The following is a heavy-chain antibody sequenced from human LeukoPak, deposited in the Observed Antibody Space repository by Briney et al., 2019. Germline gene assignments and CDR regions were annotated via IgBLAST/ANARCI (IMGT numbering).Heavy chain of an antibody. V-gene: IGHV3-30*02. CDR1: GFTFNSYG. CDR2: IQYDGSNK. Sequence: QAGGSLRLSCAASGFTFNSYGMNWVRQAPGKGLEWVAFIQYDGSNKYYADSVKGRFTVSRDNSKSTVYLQMNDLRGEDTAVYYCTKAKGQSWLFSHYWGRGTLVTVSP. J-gene: IGHJ4*02. D-gene: IGHD3-22*01. CDR3: TKAKGQSWLFSHY.